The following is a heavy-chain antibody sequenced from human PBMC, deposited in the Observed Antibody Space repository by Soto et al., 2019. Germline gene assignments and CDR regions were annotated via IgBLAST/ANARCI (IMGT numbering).Heavy chain of an antibody. CDR2: IYWNDDK. CDR1: GFSLRTTGVG. CDR3: AHNWGWPFDY. D-gene: IGHD3-16*01. V-gene: IGHV2-5*01. J-gene: IGHJ4*02. Sequence: QITLKESGPTLVEPTQTLTLTCTYSGFSLRTTGVGVGWIRQPPGKALEWLGIIYWNDDKRYSPSLKNRFTLTSDISKSQVVLTMTNMDPVDTATYYCAHNWGWPFDYWGQGTLVIVSS.